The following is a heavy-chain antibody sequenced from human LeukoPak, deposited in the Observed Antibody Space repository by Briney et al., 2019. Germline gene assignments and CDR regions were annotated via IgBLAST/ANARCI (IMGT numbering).Heavy chain of an antibody. CDR1: GVTLSNVG. Sequence: GGSLRHSGAETGVTLSNVGLHGGRQAPGKGLEWVAVIAYDGSNKYYADSVKGRISISRDNSKNTLFLQMNSLRAEDTAVYYCAKDWAASSVWTAIDYWGQGTLVTVSS. CDR2: IAYDGSNK. J-gene: IGHJ4*02. V-gene: IGHV3-30*18. D-gene: IGHD2-8*01. CDR3: AKDWAASSVWTAIDY.